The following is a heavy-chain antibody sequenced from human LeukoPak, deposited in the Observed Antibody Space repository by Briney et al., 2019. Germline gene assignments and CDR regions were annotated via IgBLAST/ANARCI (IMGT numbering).Heavy chain of an antibody. D-gene: IGHD2-2*01. CDR1: GFTFSSYA. J-gene: IGHJ6*02. CDR2: ISYDGSNK. CDR3: ARAQFTMRFYYGMDV. V-gene: IGHV3-30-3*01. Sequence: GGSLRLSCAASGFTFSSYAMHWVRQAPGKGLEWVAVISYDGSNKYYAGSVKGRFTISRDNSKNTLYLQMNSLRAEDTAVYYCARAQFTMRFYYGMDVWGQGTTATVSS.